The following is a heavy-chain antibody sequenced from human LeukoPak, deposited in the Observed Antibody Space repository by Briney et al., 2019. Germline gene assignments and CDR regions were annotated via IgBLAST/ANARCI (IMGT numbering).Heavy chain of an antibody. CDR3: ARVHSGFSSGWYSNRDALDF. CDR2: INHSGST. CDR1: GVSFSAYY. J-gene: IGHJ3*01. D-gene: IGHD6-19*01. Sequence: SETLSLTCAVSGVSFSAYYWSWIRQSPGKGLEWIGEINHSGSTNYSPSLKSRVTISVDTSKNQFSLKLSSVTAADTAVYYCARVHSGFSSGWYSNRDALDFWGQGTMVTVSS. V-gene: IGHV4-34*01.